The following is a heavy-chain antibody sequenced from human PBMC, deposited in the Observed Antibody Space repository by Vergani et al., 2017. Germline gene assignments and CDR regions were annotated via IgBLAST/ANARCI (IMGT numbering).Heavy chain of an antibody. V-gene: IGHV3-23*04. CDR2: ISGPGLST. J-gene: IGHJ4*02. Sequence: EVQLVESGGGLVQPGGSLRLSCAASGFTFSNSAVSWVRQAPGRGLAWVSSISGPGLSTYYADSVKGRFSISRDNSKNSLFLQMSSLKVEDTGVYYCAREMSNEGFDYWGQGTRVTVS. CDR3: AREMSNEGFDY. CDR1: GFTFSNSA. D-gene: IGHD4-11*01.